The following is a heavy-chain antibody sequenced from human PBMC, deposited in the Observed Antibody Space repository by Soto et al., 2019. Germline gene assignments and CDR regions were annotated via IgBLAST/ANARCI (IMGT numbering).Heavy chain of an antibody. CDR1: GYTFTSYY. J-gene: IGHJ4*02. CDR2: INPSGGST. D-gene: IGHD1-1*01. CDR3: ARDLRRTVQLEPEYYFDY. Sequence: GASVKVSCKASGYTFTSYYMHWVRQAPGQGLEWMGIINPSGGSTSYAQKFQGRVTMTRDTSTSTVYMELSSLRSEDTAVYYCARDLRRTVQLEPEYYFDYWGQGTLVTVSS. V-gene: IGHV1-46*01.